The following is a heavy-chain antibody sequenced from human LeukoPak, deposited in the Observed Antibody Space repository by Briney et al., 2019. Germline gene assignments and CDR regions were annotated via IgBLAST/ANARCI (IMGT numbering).Heavy chain of an antibody. Sequence: ASVKVSCKVSGYTFINYGINWVRQAPGQGLEWMGWISAYNGNTNYAQKLQGRVTMTTDTSTSTAYMELRSLRSDDTAVYYCARSYCGGTSCYRDPYNWLDPWGQGTLVTVSS. V-gene: IGHV1-18*01. J-gene: IGHJ5*02. D-gene: IGHD2-2*01. CDR3: ARSYCGGTSCYRDPYNWLDP. CDR2: ISAYNGNT. CDR1: GYTFINYG.